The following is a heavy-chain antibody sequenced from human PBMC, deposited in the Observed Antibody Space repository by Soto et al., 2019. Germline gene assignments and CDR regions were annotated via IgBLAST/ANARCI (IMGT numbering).Heavy chain of an antibody. CDR3: AREPTTAGTVNWFDP. D-gene: IGHD6-13*01. J-gene: IGHJ5*02. CDR2: VYTSGYS. Sequence: VQLQESGPGLVKPSETLSLICTVSGGSISSDYLSWIRQPAGKGLEWIGRVYTSGYSNSNPSLKSRVTMSVDTSKMQFSLNLSSVTAADTAVYYCAREPTTAGTVNWFDPWGQGTLVTVSS. V-gene: IGHV4-4*07. CDR1: GGSISSDY.